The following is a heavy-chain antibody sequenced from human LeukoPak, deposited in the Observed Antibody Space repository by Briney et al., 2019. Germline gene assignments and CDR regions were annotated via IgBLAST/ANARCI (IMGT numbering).Heavy chain of an antibody. V-gene: IGHV3-30*02. J-gene: IGHJ6*03. CDR1: GFTFSTYG. D-gene: IGHD6-25*01. CDR3: ARGSVAADMSRDYYYYMDV. Sequence: GGSLRLSCAASGFTFSTYGVHWVRQAPGKGLGWVAFIRFDGSNKFYADSVKGRFTISRDNAKNTLDLQMNSLRSDDTAVYYCARGSVAADMSRDYYYYMDVWGKGTTVTVSS. CDR2: IRFDGSNK.